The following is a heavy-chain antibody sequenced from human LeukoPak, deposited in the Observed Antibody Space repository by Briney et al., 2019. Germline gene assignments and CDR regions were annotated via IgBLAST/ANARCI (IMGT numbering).Heavy chain of an antibody. D-gene: IGHD6-13*01. J-gene: IGHJ4*02. V-gene: IGHV3-30*03. Sequence: GGSLRLSCAASGFTFSSYGMHWVRQAPGKGLEWVAVISYDGSNKYYADSVKGRFTISRDNSKNTLYLQMNSLRAEDTAVYYCARQNIAAAGKDYWGQGTLVTVSS. CDR1: GFTFSSYG. CDR2: ISYDGSNK. CDR3: ARQNIAAAGKDY.